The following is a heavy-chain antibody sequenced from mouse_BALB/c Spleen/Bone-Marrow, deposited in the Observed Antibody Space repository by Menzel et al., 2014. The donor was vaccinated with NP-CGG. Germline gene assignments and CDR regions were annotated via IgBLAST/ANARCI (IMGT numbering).Heavy chain of an antibody. CDR3: ARSPCNCFDY. J-gene: IGHJ2*01. V-gene: IGHV14-1*02. CDR2: IDPENGNT. Sequence: EVQLQQSGAELVRPGALVRLSCKASGFNIKDYYMYWVKQRLEQGLEWIGWIDPENGNTIYDPKIQGKASITADTSSNTAYLQLSSLTSEDTAVYCCARSPCNCFDYWGQGSTLTVSS. CDR1: GFNIKDYY.